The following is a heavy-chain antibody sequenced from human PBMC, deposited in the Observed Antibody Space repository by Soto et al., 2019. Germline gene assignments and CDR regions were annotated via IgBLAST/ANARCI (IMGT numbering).Heavy chain of an antibody. D-gene: IGHD2-2*01. CDR2: INHSGST. J-gene: IGHJ3*02. CDR3: ARGPRVVWVVPTAPRHVFDI. V-gene: IGHV4-34*01. Sequence: SETLSLTCAVYGGSFSDFYWNCIRQPPGKGLEWIGEINHSGSTSYNPSLKSRVTISVDTSKNQISLKLTSVTAADTAVYYCARGPRVVWVVPTAPRHVFDIWGQGTMVAV. CDR1: GGSFSDFY.